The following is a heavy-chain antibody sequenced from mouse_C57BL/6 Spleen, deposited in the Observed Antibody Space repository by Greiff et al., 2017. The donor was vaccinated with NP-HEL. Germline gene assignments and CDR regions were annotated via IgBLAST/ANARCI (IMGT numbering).Heavy chain of an antibody. CDR2: ISYDGSN. Sequence: ESGPGLVKPSQSLSLTCSVTGYSITSGYYWNWIRQFPGNKLEWMGYISYDGSNNYNPSLKNRISITRDTSKNQFFLKLNSVTTEDTATYYCARPYDGYPGWFAYWGQGTLVTVSA. CDR1: GYSITSGYY. CDR3: ARPYDGYPGWFAY. V-gene: IGHV3-6*01. D-gene: IGHD2-3*01. J-gene: IGHJ3*01.